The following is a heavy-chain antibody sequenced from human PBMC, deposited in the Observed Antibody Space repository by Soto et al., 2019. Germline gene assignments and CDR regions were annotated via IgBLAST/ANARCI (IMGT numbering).Heavy chain of an antibody. Sequence: EVQLLDSGGGLVQPGGSLRLSCAASGFTFNNYAMTWVRQAPGKGLEWVSAISGGGDTTSYADSVKGRFTVSRDGSKNTLYLQMSSLRAEDTALYYCAEGRGGSGSLTPRVDFWGQGTLVTVSS. D-gene: IGHD3-10*01. CDR1: GFTFNNYA. J-gene: IGHJ4*02. CDR3: AEGRGGSGSLTPRVDF. V-gene: IGHV3-23*01. CDR2: ISGGGDTT.